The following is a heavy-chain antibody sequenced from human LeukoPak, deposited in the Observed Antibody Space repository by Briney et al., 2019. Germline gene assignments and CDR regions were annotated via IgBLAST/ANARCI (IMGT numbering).Heavy chain of an antibody. CDR2: ISGSGGST. CDR1: GFTFRSYA. D-gene: IGHD6-13*01. V-gene: IGHV3-23*01. CDR3: YTIGYSSSWPPNNWFDP. J-gene: IGHJ5*02. Sequence: GGSLTLSRAASGFTFRSYAMSWVRQAPGKELEWVSAISGSGGSTYYADSVKGRFTISRDNSKNTLYLQMNSLRAEDTAVYYCYTIGYSSSWPPNNWFDPWGQGTLVTVSS.